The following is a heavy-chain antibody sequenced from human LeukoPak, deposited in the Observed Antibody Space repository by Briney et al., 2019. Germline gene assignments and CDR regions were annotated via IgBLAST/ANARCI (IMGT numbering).Heavy chain of an antibody. J-gene: IGHJ4*02. Sequence: SETLSLTCAVSGYSINSGYYWGWIRQPPGKGLEWIGSIDHSGSTYYNPSLKSRATISIDKSKTHFSLKLSSVTAADTAVYYCARHGNYGEGYWGQGTLVTVSS. V-gene: IGHV4-38-2*01. D-gene: IGHD4-17*01. CDR1: GYSINSGYY. CDR2: IDHSGST. CDR3: ARHGNYGEGY.